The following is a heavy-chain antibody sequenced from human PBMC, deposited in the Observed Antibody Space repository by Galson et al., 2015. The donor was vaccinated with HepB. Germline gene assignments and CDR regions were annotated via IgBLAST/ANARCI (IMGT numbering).Heavy chain of an antibody. CDR2: INPSGGST. CDR3: ARDQEDTMVRGVPYYFDY. D-gene: IGHD3-10*01. V-gene: IGHV1-46*03. Sequence: SVKVSCKASGYTFTSYAMNWVRQAPGQGLEWMGIINPSGGSTSYAQKFQGRVTMTRDTSTSTVYMELSSLRSEDTAVYYCARDQEDTMVRGVPYYFDYWGQGTLVTVSS. CDR1: GYTFTSYA. J-gene: IGHJ4*02.